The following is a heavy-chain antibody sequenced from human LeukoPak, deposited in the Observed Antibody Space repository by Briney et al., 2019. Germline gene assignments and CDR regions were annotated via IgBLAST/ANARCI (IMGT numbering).Heavy chain of an antibody. D-gene: IGHD3-3*01. CDR3: AREDYDDSGAWYFDL. CDR1: GGSITNNNW. V-gene: IGHV4-4*02. J-gene: IGHJ2*01. CDR2: IFHSGST. Sequence: PSETLSLTCAISGGSITNNNWWSWVRQPPGKGLEWIGEIFHSGSTNYNPSLKSRVTITIDKSKNQMSLKMTSVTAADTAFYYCAREDYDDSGAWYFDLWGRGTLVTVSS.